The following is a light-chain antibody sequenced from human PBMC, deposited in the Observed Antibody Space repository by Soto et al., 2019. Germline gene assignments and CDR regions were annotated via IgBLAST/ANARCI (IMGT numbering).Light chain of an antibody. V-gene: IGKV3-11*01. CDR3: QQRNNWPLT. CDR1: QGISNY. Sequence: EILLTQSPSTLSASPGERATISCRASQGISNYLAWYQHKPGQAPRLLIYDTSTRATGVPARFSGSGSGTEFTLTISSLQPEDFAVYYCQQRNNWPLTFGGGTKVDIK. CDR2: DTS. J-gene: IGKJ4*01.